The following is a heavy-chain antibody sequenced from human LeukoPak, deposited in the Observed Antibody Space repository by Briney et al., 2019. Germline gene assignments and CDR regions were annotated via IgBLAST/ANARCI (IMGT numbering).Heavy chain of an antibody. J-gene: IGHJ4*02. CDR1: GFPFSSFS. V-gene: IGHV3-7*01. CDR2: IKQDGSEK. CDR3: TREGILAGVDY. Sequence: GGSLSLSCAASGFPFSSFSMNWVRQAPGKGLEWVANIKQDGSEKNYVDSVKGRFTISRDNAKNSMSLQMNSLRAEDTAVYYCTREGILAGVDYWGQGSLVTVSS. D-gene: IGHD6-13*01.